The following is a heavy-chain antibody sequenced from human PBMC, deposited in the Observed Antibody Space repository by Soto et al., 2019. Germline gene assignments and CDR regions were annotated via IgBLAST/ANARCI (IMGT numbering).Heavy chain of an antibody. CDR1: GYSFTSYW. CDR3: AREDDYSKGYYYGMDV. D-gene: IGHD4-4*01. J-gene: IGHJ6*02. V-gene: IGHV5-51*01. Sequence: PGESLKISCKGSGYSFTSYWIGWVRQMPGKGLEWMGIIYPGDSDTRYSPSFQGQVTISADKSISTAYLQWSSLKASDTAMYYYAREDDYSKGYYYGMDVWGQGTTVTVSS. CDR2: IYPGDSDT.